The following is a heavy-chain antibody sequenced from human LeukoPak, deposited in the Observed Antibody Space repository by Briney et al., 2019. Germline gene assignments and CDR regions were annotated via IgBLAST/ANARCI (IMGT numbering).Heavy chain of an antibody. D-gene: IGHD3-10*01. Sequence: SVTVSCKTSGGTFNTYALTWVRQAPGQGLEWMGGVIPISGVITYARKFQGRVTITTDEYMSTAYMELGSLRFEDTAIYYCARDRLSIGVFDPWGQGTLVTVSS. CDR3: ARDRLSIGVFDP. V-gene: IGHV1-69*05. CDR2: VIPISGVI. CDR1: GGTFNTYA. J-gene: IGHJ5*02.